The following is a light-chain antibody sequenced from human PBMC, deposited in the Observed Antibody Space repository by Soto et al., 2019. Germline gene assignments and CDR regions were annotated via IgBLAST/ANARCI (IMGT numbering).Light chain of an antibody. CDR2: DVS. J-gene: IGLJ1*01. Sequence: SVLTQPASVSGSPGQSITISCTGASSDVGGYNYVSWYQQHPGKAPKLMIYDVSNWPSGVSNRFSGPKSGNTASLTISGLQAEDEADYYCSSYTNSSPFVFGTGTKVTVL. CDR1: SSDVGGYNY. V-gene: IGLV2-14*01. CDR3: SSYTNSSPFV.